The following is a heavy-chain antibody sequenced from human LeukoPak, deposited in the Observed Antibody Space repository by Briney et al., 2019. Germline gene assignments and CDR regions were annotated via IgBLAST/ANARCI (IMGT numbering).Heavy chain of an antibody. D-gene: IGHD3-22*01. CDR2: ISGSGGST. CDR1: GPTFSSYA. V-gene: IGHV3-23*01. Sequence: GGSLRLSCAASGPTFSSYAMSWVRQAPGKGLEWVSAISGSGGSTYYADSVKGRFTISRDNSKNALYLQMNSLRAEDTAVYYCAREYYYDSSGYDYWGQGTLVTVSS. J-gene: IGHJ4*02. CDR3: AREYYYDSSGYDY.